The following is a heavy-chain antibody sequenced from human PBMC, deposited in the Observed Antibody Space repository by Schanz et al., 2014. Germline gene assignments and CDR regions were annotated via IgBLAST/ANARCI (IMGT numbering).Heavy chain of an antibody. D-gene: IGHD5-12*01. CDR3: SRPRDGYNEFDS. Sequence: QVQLVESGGGVVRPGGSLRLSCAGSGFTFSNYAIHWVRQAPDKGLGWGGVISSDGNQQYYVDSVRGRFTMSRDNSKNTVYLRMNGPRIEDTADYYGSRPRDGYNEFDSWGPGTLVTV. J-gene: IGHJ4*02. CDR1: GFTFSNYA. V-gene: IGHV3-30*04. CDR2: ISSDGNQQ.